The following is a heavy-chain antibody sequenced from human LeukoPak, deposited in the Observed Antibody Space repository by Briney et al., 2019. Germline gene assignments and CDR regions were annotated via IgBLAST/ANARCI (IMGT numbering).Heavy chain of an antibody. CDR3: ARGSWSSSIDY. V-gene: IGHV4-30-4*01. CDR2: IYYSGST. J-gene: IGHJ4*02. Sequence: SETLSLTCTVSGGSISSGDYYWIWIRQPPGKGPEWIGYIYYSGSTYYNPSLKSRVTISGDTSKNQFSLKVNSVTAADTTVYYCARGSWSSSIDYWGQGTLVTVSS. CDR1: GGSISSGDYY. D-gene: IGHD6-6*01.